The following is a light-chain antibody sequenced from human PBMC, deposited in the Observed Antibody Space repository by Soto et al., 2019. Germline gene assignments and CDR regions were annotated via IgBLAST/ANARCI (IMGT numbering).Light chain of an antibody. J-gene: IGKJ2*01. Sequence: TQSPSTLSASVGDRVTITCRARQNIVNWLAWYQQKPGKAPNLLIYKTSTLQRGVPSRFSGSGSGTEFTLTISSLQPDDFAAYYCQQYDSHPMYTFGQGTKVDIK. CDR1: QNIVNW. CDR2: KTS. CDR3: QQYDSHPMYT. V-gene: IGKV1-5*03.